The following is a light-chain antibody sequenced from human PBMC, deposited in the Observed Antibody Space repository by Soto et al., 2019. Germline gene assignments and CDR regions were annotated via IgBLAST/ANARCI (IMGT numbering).Light chain of an antibody. V-gene: IGLV2-14*02. CDR1: SSDVASYNL. CDR2: EGS. J-gene: IGLJ1*01. CDR3: SSYTSRGTYV. Sequence: SALTQPASVSGSPGQSITISCTGTSSDVASYNLVSWYQQLPGKAPKLMIYEGSKRPSGVSNRFSGSKSGNTASLTISGLQAEDEADYYCSSYTSRGTYVFGTGTKVTVL.